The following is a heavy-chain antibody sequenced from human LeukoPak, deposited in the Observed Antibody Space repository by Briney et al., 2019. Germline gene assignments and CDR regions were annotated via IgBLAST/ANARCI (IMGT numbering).Heavy chain of an antibody. V-gene: IGHV1-69*13. CDR2: IIPIFGTA. CDR1: GGTFSSYA. Sequence: ASVNVSCKASGGTFSSYAISWVRQAPGQGLEWMGGIIPIFGTANYAQKFQGRVTITADESTSTAYMELSSLRSEDTAVYYCARSSHDSSGYYYSWTADYWGQGTLVTVSS. CDR3: ARSSHDSSGYYYSWTADY. J-gene: IGHJ4*02. D-gene: IGHD3-22*01.